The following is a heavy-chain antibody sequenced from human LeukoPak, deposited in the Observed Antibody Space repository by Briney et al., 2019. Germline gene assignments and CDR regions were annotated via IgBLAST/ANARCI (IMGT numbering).Heavy chain of an antibody. CDR2: INHSGST. D-gene: IGHD3-22*01. V-gene: IGHV4-34*01. CDR3: ARVGAYYESSGYLSY. Sequence: PSETLSLTCVMYGGSFSGYYWSWIRQPPGKGLEWIGEINHSGSTHYNPSLKSRVTISVDTSKYQFSLELSSVTAADTAVYYCARVGAYYESSGYLSYWGQGTLVTVFS. CDR1: GGSFSGYY. J-gene: IGHJ4*02.